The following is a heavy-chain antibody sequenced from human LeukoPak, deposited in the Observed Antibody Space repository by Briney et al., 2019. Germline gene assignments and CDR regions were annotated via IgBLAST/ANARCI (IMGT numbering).Heavy chain of an antibody. D-gene: IGHD3-22*01. Sequence: GGSLRLSCAASGFIFSSFGMHWVRQGPGKGLEWAAFIRYDESNKYYADSVKGRFTISRDNSKNTVYLQMNSLRGEDTAVYFCARQMIEGRHYYSMDVWGKGPSVTVSS. CDR2: IRYDESNK. J-gene: IGHJ6*03. V-gene: IGHV3-30*02. CDR3: ARQMIEGRHYYSMDV. CDR1: GFIFSSFG.